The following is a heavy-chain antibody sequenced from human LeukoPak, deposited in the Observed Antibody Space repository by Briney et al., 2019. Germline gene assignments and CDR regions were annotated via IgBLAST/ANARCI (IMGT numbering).Heavy chain of an antibody. CDR1: GGSISSYY. V-gene: IGHV4-59*01. CDR3: VRGDYYDSSGPNDY. J-gene: IGHJ4*02. CDR2: IYYSGST. Sequence: SETLSLTCTVSGGSISSYYWSWIRQPPGKGLEWIGYIYYSGSTNCNPSLKSRVTISVDTSKNQFSLKLSSVTAADTAVYYCVRGDYYDSSGPNDYWGQGTLVTVSS. D-gene: IGHD3-22*01.